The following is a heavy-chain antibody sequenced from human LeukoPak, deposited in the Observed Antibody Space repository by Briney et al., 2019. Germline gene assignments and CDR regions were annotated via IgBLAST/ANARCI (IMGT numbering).Heavy chain of an antibody. J-gene: IGHJ1*01. V-gene: IGHV3-30-3*01. D-gene: IGHD3-10*01. CDR2: ISHDGSMK. Sequence: GGSLRLSCAASGFTFSSYAMHWVRQAPGKGLGWVAVISHDGSMKYYADSVNGRFTISRDNSKNTIYLQMNSLRAEDTAVYYCARDSQYYGSGKQYFQHWGQGTLVTASS. CDR3: ARDSQYYGSGKQYFQH. CDR1: GFTFSSYA.